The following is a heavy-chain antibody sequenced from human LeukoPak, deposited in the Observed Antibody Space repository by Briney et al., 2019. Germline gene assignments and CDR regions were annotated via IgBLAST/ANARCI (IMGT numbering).Heavy chain of an antibody. CDR2: IKQDGSEK. D-gene: IGHD2-2*01. CDR3: ARDNGYDDY. CDR1: GFTFSYYW. V-gene: IGHV3-7*01. Sequence: GGSLRLSCAASGFTFSYYWMSWVRQAPGKGLEWVANIKQDGSEKYYVDSVKGRFTISRDNAKNSLYLQMNSLRAEDTAVYYCARDNGYDDYWGQGTLVTVSS. J-gene: IGHJ4*02.